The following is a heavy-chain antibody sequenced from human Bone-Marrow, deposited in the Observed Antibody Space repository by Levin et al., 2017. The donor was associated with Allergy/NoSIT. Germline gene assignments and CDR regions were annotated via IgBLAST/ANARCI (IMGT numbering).Heavy chain of an antibody. Sequence: PGGSLRLSCAASGFTLSDYSMNWVRQAPGKGLEWVSSITSDGNSIFYSDLVKGRFSISRDNANNSLYLQMNSLRAEDTSLYYCAHDPRDTNVSYAHYYYYSYMDVWGVGTTVTVSS. CDR1: GFTLSDYS. CDR3: AHDPRDTNVSYAHYYYYSYMDV. V-gene: IGHV3-21*01. J-gene: IGHJ6*03. D-gene: IGHD5-18*01. CDR2: ITSDGNSI.